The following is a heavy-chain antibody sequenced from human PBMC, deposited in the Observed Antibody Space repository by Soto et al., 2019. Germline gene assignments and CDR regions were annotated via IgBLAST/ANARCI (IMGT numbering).Heavy chain of an antibody. V-gene: IGHV4-39*01. CDR2: LYYSGST. D-gene: IGHD3-22*01. J-gene: IGHJ4*02. CDR3: ARLRGKKDSSGYLIDS. Sequence: SETLSLTCTVSGDSISSSSYYWGWIRQPPGKGLEWIGSLYYSGSTYYNPSLKSRVTISIDASKNQFSLKLSSVTAADTAVYYCARLRGKKDSSGYLIDSWGQGTLVTVSS. CDR1: GDSISSSSYY.